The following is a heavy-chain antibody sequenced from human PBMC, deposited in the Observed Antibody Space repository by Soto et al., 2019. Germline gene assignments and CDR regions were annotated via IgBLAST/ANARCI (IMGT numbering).Heavy chain of an antibody. CDR2: INHSGST. J-gene: IGHJ4*02. CDR3: ASDTAALIEY. CDR1: GGSFSGYY. Sequence: QVQLQQWGAGLLKPSETLSLTCAVYGGSFSGYYWSWIRQPPGKGLEWIGEINHSGSTNYNPSLKSRVTISVDTSKNQFSLKLSSVTAADTAVYYCASDTAALIEYWGQGTLVTVSS. D-gene: IGHD5-18*01. V-gene: IGHV4-34*01.